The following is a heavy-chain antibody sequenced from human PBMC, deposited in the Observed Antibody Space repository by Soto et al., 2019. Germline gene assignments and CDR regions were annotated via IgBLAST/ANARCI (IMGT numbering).Heavy chain of an antibody. CDR2: IYYSGST. Sequence: QVQLQESGPGLVKPSETLSLTCTVSGGSISSYYWSWIRQPPGKRLEWIGYIYYSGSTNYNPSLKSRFTISVDTSKNQFSLKLSSVTAADTAVYYCARSSGIAARRGGGYYYYGMDVWGQGTTVTVSS. D-gene: IGHD6-6*01. V-gene: IGHV4-59*01. J-gene: IGHJ6*02. CDR3: ARSSGIAARRGGGYYYYGMDV. CDR1: GGSISSYY.